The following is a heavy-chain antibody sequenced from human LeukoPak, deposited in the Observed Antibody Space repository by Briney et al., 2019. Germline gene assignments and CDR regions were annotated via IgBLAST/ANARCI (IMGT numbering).Heavy chain of an antibody. D-gene: IGHD2-2*01. J-gene: IGHJ6*02. Sequence: PGGSLRLSCAASGFTFSSYAMSWVRQAPGKGLEWVSSISGSGGSTYYADSVKGRFTISRDNSKNTLYLQMNSLRAEDTAVYYCAGHIVVVPAAPGDFGMDVWGQGTTVTVSS. V-gene: IGHV3-23*01. CDR1: GFTFSSYA. CDR3: AGHIVVVPAAPGDFGMDV. CDR2: ISGSGGST.